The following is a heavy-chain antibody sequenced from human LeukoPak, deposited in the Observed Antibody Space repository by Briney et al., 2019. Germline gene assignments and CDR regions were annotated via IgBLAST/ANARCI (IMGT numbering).Heavy chain of an antibody. Sequence: GGSLRLSCAASGFTFSSHAMTGVRQAPGRGLAWVAAVSGSGDTAFYADSVNGRFTVSRDNYKNTLYLRMKSLRADDTAVYYCAKDFEAHSSACRGYFDYWGQGTLVTVSS. CDR3: AKDFEAHSSACRGYFDY. J-gene: IGHJ4*02. D-gene: IGHD6-19*01. CDR2: VSGSGDTA. CDR1: GFTFSSHA. V-gene: IGHV3-23*01.